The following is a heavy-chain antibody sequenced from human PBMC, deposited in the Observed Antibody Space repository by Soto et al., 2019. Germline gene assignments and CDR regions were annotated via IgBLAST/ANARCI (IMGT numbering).Heavy chain of an antibody. CDR3: ARAGRRYSSAWYEDY. V-gene: IGHV4-59*01. Sequence: QVQLQESGPGLVKPSETLSLTCTVSGGSISSYYWSWIRQPPGKGLEWIGYLYYSGSTNYNPSLKSRLTISVDTSKNQFSLKLSSVTAADTAVYYSARAGRRYSSAWYEDYWGQGTLVTVSS. J-gene: IGHJ4*02. CDR2: LYYSGST. D-gene: IGHD6-19*01. CDR1: GGSISSYY.